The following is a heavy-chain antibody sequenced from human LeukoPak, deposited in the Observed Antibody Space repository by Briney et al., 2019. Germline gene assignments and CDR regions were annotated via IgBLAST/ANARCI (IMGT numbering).Heavy chain of an antibody. D-gene: IGHD3-10*01. CDR3: ARGEVVTMVRGVRYYYYGMDV. CDR2: ISYDGSNK. CDR1: GFTFSSYS. Sequence: GGSLRLSCAASGFTFSSYSMNWVRQAPGKGLEWVAVISYDGSNKYYADSVKGRFTISRDNSKNTLYLQMNSLRAEDTAVYYCARGEVVTMVRGVRYYYYGMDVWGQGTTVTVSS. V-gene: IGHV3-30*03. J-gene: IGHJ6*02.